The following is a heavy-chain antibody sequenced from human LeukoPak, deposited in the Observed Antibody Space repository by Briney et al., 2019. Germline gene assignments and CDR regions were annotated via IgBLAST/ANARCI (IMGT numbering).Heavy chain of an antibody. J-gene: IGHJ3*01. CDR3: VATRSYGVFDF. Sequence: GGSLRLSCAASGFTFSYYSLHWVRQAPGKGLEWVSYISSDYSTIYYADSVKGRFTISRDNAKKSLYLQMNSLRAEDTAVYYCVATRSYGVFDFWSQGTMVTVSS. V-gene: IGHV3-48*01. D-gene: IGHD3-16*01. CDR1: GFTFSYYS. CDR2: ISSDYSTI.